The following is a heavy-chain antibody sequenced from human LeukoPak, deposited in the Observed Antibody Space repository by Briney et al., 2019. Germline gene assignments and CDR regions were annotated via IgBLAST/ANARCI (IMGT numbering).Heavy chain of an antibody. CDR2: IYTGGST. Sequence: PGGSLRLSCAASGFSVSSNYMTWVRQAPGKGLEWVSVIYTGGSTYYADSVKGRFTISRDKSKNTLYLQMNSLRVEDTAVHYCARDYYYDSSGPGPMDVWGQGTTVTVSS. D-gene: IGHD3-22*01. V-gene: IGHV3-66*02. J-gene: IGHJ6*02. CDR3: ARDYYYDSSGPGPMDV. CDR1: GFSVSSNY.